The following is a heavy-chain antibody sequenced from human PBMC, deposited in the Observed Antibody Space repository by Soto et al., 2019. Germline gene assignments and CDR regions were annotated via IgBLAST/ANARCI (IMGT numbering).Heavy chain of an antibody. CDR2: IYYSGST. J-gene: IGHJ5*02. D-gene: IGHD3-10*01. Sequence: PSETLSLTCTVSGGSVSSGSYYWSWIRQPPGKGLEWIGYIYYSGSTNYNPSLKSRVTISVDTSKNQFSLKLSSVTAEDTAVYYCARDHVVRGVINWFDPWGQGSLVTVSS. V-gene: IGHV4-61*01. CDR1: GGSVSSGSYY. CDR3: ARDHVVRGVINWFDP.